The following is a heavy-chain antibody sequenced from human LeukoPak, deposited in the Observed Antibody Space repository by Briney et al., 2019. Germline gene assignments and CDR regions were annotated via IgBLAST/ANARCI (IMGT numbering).Heavy chain of an antibody. V-gene: IGHV3-23*01. CDR2: ISGSGGSA. Sequence: GGSLRLSCAASGFTFSSYAMSWVRQAPGKGPEWVAAISGSGGSASYADSVKGRFTISRDNSKSTLYLQMNSLRAEDTAVYYCAKYPPNYYDSGGYFVDYWGQGTLVTVSS. J-gene: IGHJ4*02. D-gene: IGHD3-22*01. CDR1: GFTFSSYA. CDR3: AKYPPNYYDSGGYFVDY.